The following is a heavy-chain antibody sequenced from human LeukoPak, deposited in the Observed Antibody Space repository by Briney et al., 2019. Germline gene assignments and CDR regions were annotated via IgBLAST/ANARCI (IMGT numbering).Heavy chain of an antibody. CDR2: IYSGGST. CDR1: GFTVSSNY. CDR3: ARASYEGHLTY. D-gene: IGHD3-3*01. Sequence: GGSLRLSCAASGFTVSSNYMSWVRQAPGKGLEWVSVIYSGGSTYYADSVKGRFTISRDNSKNTLYLQMNSLRAEDTAVYYCARASYEGHLTYWGQGTLVTVSS. J-gene: IGHJ4*02. V-gene: IGHV3-53*01.